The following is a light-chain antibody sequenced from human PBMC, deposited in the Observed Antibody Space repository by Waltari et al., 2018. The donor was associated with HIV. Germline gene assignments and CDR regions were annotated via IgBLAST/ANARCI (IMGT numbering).Light chain of an antibody. Sequence: QSALTQPASVSGSPGPSLTIPCTGTSRNVDDYNYASWYQQRPGNAPKLMIHEVTHRPSGVSDRFSGSKSGNTASLTISGLQADDEADYYCSSYTTSGTLVFGGGTKLTVL. V-gene: IGLV2-14*01. CDR3: SSYTTSGTLV. J-gene: IGLJ3*02. CDR1: SRNVDDYNY. CDR2: EVT.